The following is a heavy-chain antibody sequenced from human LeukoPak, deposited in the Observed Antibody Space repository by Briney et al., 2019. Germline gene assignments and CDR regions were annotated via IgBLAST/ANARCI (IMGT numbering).Heavy chain of an antibody. CDR3: AKDVRSGYYAQYYFDY. V-gene: IGHV3-30*18. D-gene: IGHD3-3*01. Sequence: GRSLRLSCAASGFTFSSYGMHWVRQAPGKGLEWVAVISYDGSNKYYADSVKGRFTISRDNSKNTLYLQMNSLRAEDTAVYYCAKDVRSGYYAQYYFDYWGQGTLVTVSS. CDR2: ISYDGSNK. J-gene: IGHJ4*02. CDR1: GFTFSSYG.